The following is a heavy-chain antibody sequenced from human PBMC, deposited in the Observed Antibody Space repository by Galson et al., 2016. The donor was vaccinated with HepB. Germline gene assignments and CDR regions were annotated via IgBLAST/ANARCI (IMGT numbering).Heavy chain of an antibody. V-gene: IGHV4-4*02. CDR3: ARIGSWYEGWFDP. CDR1: GASISSTNG. J-gene: IGHJ5*02. D-gene: IGHD6-13*01. CDR2: IYYGGNT. Sequence: SETLSLTCAVSGASISSTNGWSWVRQPPGKGLQWIGEIYYGGNTNYNPSLKSRVTISLDKSNNHFSLRLTSVTAADTAVYYCARIGSWYEGWFDPWGQGTLVTVSS.